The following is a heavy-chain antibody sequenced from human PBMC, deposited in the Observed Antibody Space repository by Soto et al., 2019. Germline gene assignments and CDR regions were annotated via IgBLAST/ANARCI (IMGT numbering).Heavy chain of an antibody. CDR2: ISYDGSNK. CDR3: AKAPGRELDVLGFDP. CDR1: GFTFSSYG. V-gene: IGHV3-30*18. J-gene: IGHJ5*02. D-gene: IGHD1-26*01. Sequence: QVQLVESGGGVVQPGRSLRLSCAASGFTFSSYGMHWVRQAPGKGLEWVAVISYDGSNKYYADSVKGRFTISRDNSKNTLYLQMNSLRAEDTAVYYCAKAPGRELDVLGFDPWGQGTLVTVSS.